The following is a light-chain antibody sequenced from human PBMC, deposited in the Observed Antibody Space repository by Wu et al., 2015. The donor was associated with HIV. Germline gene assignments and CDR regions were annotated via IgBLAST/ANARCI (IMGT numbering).Light chain of an antibody. V-gene: IGKV3-11*01. CDR3: QQRSNWPPIT. CDR1: QSVSSN. J-gene: IGKJ5*01. CDR2: DAS. Sequence: EIVLTQSPAILSVSPGERATLFCGASQSVSSNLAWYQQKPGQAPRLLIYDASNRATGIPARFSGSGSGTDFTLTISSLEPEDFAVYYCQQRSNWPPITFGQGTRLEIK.